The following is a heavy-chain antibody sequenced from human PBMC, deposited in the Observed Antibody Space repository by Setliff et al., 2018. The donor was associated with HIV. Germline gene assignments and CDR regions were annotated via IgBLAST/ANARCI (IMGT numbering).Heavy chain of an antibody. J-gene: IGHJ6*04. Sequence: PSETLSLTCTVSDSGTYYWSWIRQPAGKGLEWIGRVSSRGDTNYNPSLKSLVTMSVDTSKNQFSLRLNSVTAADTAIYYCTRRGADSYYPRPLDVWGKGTTGTVSS. V-gene: IGHV4-4*07. D-gene: IGHD3-10*01. CDR3: TRRGADSYYPRPLDV. CDR2: VSSRGDT. CDR1: DSGTYY.